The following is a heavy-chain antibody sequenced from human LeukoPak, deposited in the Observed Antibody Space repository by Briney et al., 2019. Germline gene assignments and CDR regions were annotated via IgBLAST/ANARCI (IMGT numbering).Heavy chain of an antibody. CDR3: ARGYRAYYFDY. CDR2: INHSGST. D-gene: IGHD3-16*02. Sequence: SETLSLTCAVYGGSFSGYYWSWIRQPPGKGLEWIGEINHSGSTNYNPSLKSRVTISVDTSKNQLSLKLSSVTAADTAVYYCARGYRAYYFDYWGQGTLVTVSS. V-gene: IGHV4-34*01. CDR1: GGSFSGYY. J-gene: IGHJ4*02.